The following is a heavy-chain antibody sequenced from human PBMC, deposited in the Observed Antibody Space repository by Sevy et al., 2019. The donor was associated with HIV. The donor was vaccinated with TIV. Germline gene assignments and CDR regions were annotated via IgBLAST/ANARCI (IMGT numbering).Heavy chain of an antibody. CDR1: GGSISSYY. D-gene: IGHD3-22*01. V-gene: IGHV4-4*07. J-gene: IGHJ4*02. Sequence: SETLSLTCTVSGGSISSYYWSWIRQPAGKGLEWIGRIYTSGSTNYNPSLKSRVTMSVDTSKNQFSLKLSSVTAADTAVYYCAGQDSSGYYYAVHYWGQGTLVTVSS. CDR3: AGQDSSGYYYAVHY. CDR2: IYTSGST.